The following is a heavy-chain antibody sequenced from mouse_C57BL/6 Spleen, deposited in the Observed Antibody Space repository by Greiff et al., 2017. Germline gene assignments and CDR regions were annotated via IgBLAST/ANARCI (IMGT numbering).Heavy chain of an antibody. CDR2: IYPRSGNT. CDR3: AREDLYDGSSPPDY. Sequence: QVQLKESGAELARPGASVKLSCKASGYTFTSYGISWVKQRTGQGLEWIGEIYPRSGNTYYNEKFKGKATLTADKSSSTAYMELRSLTSKDSAVYFCAREDLYDGSSPPDYWGQGTTLTVSS. V-gene: IGHV1-81*01. J-gene: IGHJ2*01. D-gene: IGHD1-1*01. CDR1: GYTFTSYG.